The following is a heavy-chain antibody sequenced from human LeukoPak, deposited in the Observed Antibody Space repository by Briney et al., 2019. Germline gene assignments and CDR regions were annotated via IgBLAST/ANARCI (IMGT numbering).Heavy chain of an antibody. J-gene: IGHJ6*02. Sequence: ASVKVSCKVSGYTLTELSMHWVRQAPGKGLEWMGGFDPEDGETIYAQKFQGRVTMTEDTSTDTAYMELSSLRSEDTAVYYCATSGSRDYYYGMDVWGQGTTVTFSS. CDR2: FDPEDGET. CDR1: GYTLTELS. V-gene: IGHV1-24*01. D-gene: IGHD6-25*01. CDR3: ATSGSRDYYYGMDV.